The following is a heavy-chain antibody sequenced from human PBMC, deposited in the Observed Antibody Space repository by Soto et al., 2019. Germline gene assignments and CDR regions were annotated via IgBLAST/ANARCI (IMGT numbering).Heavy chain of an antibody. V-gene: IGHV1-69*01. Sequence: QVQLVQSGAEVKKPGSSVKVSCKASGGTFSSYAISWVRQAPGQGLEWMGGIIPIFGTANYAQKFQGRVRITADESTSTAYMELSSLRSEDTAVYYCARARLAAAATTDFYYFDYWGQGTLVTVSS. CDR1: GGTFSSYA. CDR2: IIPIFGTA. J-gene: IGHJ4*02. D-gene: IGHD6-13*01. CDR3: ARARLAAAATTDFYYFDY.